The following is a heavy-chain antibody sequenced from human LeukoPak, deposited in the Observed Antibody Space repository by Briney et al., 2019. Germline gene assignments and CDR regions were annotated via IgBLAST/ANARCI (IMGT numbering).Heavy chain of an antibody. Sequence: SETLSLTCAVYGGSFSGYYWSWIRQPPGKGLEWIGEINHSGSTNYNPSLKSRVTISVDTSKNQFSLKLSSVTAADTAVYYCARATYYYDSSGSPIIDYWGQGTLVTVSP. V-gene: IGHV4-34*01. CDR3: ARATYYYDSSGSPIIDY. D-gene: IGHD3-22*01. J-gene: IGHJ4*02. CDR1: GGSFSGYY. CDR2: INHSGST.